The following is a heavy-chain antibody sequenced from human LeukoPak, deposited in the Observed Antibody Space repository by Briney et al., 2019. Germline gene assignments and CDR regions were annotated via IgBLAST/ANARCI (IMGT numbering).Heavy chain of an antibody. CDR2: ISGSGGST. CDR1: GFTFSSYA. Sequence: GGSLRLSCAASGFTFSSYAMSWVRQAPGKGLEWVSAISGSGGSTYYADSVKGRFTISRDNSKNTLYLQMNSLRAEDTAVYYCAKLNYDILTRYYRGWGQGTLVTVSS. V-gene: IGHV3-23*01. J-gene: IGHJ4*02. CDR3: AKLNYDILTRYYRG. D-gene: IGHD3-9*01.